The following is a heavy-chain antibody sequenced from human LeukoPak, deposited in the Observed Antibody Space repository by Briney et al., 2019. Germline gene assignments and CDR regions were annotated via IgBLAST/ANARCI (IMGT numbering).Heavy chain of an antibody. V-gene: IGHV3-48*03. CDR1: GFTFPTYN. D-gene: IGHD3-10*02. CDR2: ISSSGSTI. J-gene: IGHJ6*04. CDR3: AELGITMIGGV. Sequence: GGSLRLSCLASGFTFPTYNMHWVRQAPGKGLEWVSYISSSGSTIYYADSVKGRFTISRDNAKNSLYLQMNSLRAEDTAVYYCAELGITMIGGVWGKGTTVTISS.